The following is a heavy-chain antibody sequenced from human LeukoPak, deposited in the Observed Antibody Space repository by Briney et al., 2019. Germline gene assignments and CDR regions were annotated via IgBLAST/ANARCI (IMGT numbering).Heavy chain of an antibody. D-gene: IGHD3-22*01. CDR3: ARIRYYYDSSGYYHDAFDI. Sequence: PSETLSLTCTVSGGSISSYYWSWIRQPPGKGLEGIGYIYTSGSTNYNPSLKSRVTISVDTSKNQFSLKLSSVTAADTAVYYCARIRYYYDSSGYYHDAFDIWGQGTMVTVSS. J-gene: IGHJ3*02. CDR1: GGSISSYY. CDR2: IYTSGST. V-gene: IGHV4-4*09.